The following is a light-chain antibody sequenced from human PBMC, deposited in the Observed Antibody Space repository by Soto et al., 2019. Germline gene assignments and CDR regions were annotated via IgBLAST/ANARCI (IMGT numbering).Light chain of an antibody. Sequence: DIQMTQSPSAVSASVGDTVTITCRASQEIRSWLAWYHQIPGKAPNVLIYAASTLQSGVSSRFSGSGSGTDFSLTISSLQPEDLGTYYCQQTNTFPFTFGQGTRLEI. CDR3: QQTNTFPFT. J-gene: IGKJ5*01. CDR1: QEIRSW. V-gene: IGKV1-12*01. CDR2: AAS.